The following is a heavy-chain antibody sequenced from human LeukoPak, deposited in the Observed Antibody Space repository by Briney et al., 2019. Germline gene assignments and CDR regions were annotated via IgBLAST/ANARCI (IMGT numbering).Heavy chain of an antibody. D-gene: IGHD3-22*01. J-gene: IGHJ4*02. CDR2: IYHSGRT. V-gene: IGHV4-4*02. CDR1: GGSISSSNW. CDR3: ARVRYSDSSVLTRKRSYYFDY. Sequence: SETLSLTFAGSGGSISSSNWWSWVRQPPGKGLEWVGEIYHSGRTNYNPSLKSRVTMSVDTSKNQFSLKLSSVTAADTAVYYCARVRYSDSSVLTRKRSYYFDYWGQGTLVTVSS.